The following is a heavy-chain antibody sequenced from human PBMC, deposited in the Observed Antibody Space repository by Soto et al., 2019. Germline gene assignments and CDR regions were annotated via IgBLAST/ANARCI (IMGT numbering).Heavy chain of an antibody. Sequence: SETLSLTCAVSASSISSAYFWGWIRQPPGKGLEWIATSFHTGGTYYNPSLKSRVTISVDTSNNQFSLRLNSVTAADTALYFCARTWIAGGTPVDAFDIWGQGTMVTI. CDR2: SFHTGGT. CDR3: ARTWIAGGTPVDAFDI. CDR1: ASSISSAYF. D-gene: IGHD2-15*01. J-gene: IGHJ3*02. V-gene: IGHV4-38-2*01.